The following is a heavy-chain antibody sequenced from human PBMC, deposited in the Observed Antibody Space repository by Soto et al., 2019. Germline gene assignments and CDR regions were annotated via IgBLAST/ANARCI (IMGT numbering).Heavy chain of an antibody. V-gene: IGHV4-39*01. CDR1: GGSISSSSYY. CDR2: IYYSGST. Sequence: PSETLSLTCTVSGGSISSSSYYWCWIRHPPGKGLEWIGSIYYSGSTYYNPSLKSRVTISVDTSKNQFSLKLSSVTAADTAVYYCAGLAAAGTTIDYYYYGMDVWGQGTTVTVSS. J-gene: IGHJ6*02. D-gene: IGHD6-13*01. CDR3: AGLAAAGTTIDYYYYGMDV.